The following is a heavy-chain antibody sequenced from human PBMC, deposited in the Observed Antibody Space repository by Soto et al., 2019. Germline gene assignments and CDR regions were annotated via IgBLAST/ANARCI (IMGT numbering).Heavy chain of an antibody. V-gene: IGHV4-59*01. J-gene: IGHJ4*02. CDR3: ARDRRLGY. CDR2: IYYSGST. CDR1: GGSISSYY. Sequence: QVQLQESGPGLVKPSETLSLTCTVSGGSISSYYWSWIRQPPGKGLEWIGYIYYSGSTNYNPSLKRRVTISVDTSKNQFSLKLSSVTAADTAVYYCARDRRLGYWGQGTLVTVSS. D-gene: IGHD3-16*01.